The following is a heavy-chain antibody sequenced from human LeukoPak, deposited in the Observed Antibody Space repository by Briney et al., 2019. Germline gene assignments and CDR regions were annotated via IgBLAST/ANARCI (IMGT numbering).Heavy chain of an antibody. CDR3: ARGGWYKGYFQH. J-gene: IGHJ1*01. CDR2: IYYSGST. Sequence: SETLSLTCTVPGGSISSYYWSWIRQPPGKGLEWIGYIYYSGSTNYNPSLKSRVTISVDTSKNQFSLKLSSVTAADTAVYYCARGGWYKGYFQHWGQGTLVTVSS. D-gene: IGHD1-1*01. V-gene: IGHV4-59*01. CDR1: GGSISSYY.